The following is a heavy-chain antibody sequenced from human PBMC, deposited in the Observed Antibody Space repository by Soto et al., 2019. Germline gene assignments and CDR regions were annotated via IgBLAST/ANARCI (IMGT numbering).Heavy chain of an antibody. V-gene: IGHV4-30-4*01. D-gene: IGHD7-27*01. J-gene: IGHJ4*02. Sequence: QVQLQESGPGLVKPSQTLSLTCTVSGGSISTVDYWWSWIRQSPDMGLEWIGHIYDGGRTYNNPSLESRVPMAVDTSKSQRSRTLSSVSAADTAVYYCARGPSGDKVDSWGQGTLVTVSS. CDR1: GGSISTVDYW. CDR2: IYDGGRT. CDR3: ARGPSGDKVDS.